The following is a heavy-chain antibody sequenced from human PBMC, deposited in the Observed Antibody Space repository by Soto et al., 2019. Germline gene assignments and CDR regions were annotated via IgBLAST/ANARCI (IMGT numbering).Heavy chain of an antibody. J-gene: IGHJ3*01. Sequence: EEQLVESGGGLVQPGGSLRLSCAVSGFTVNANFMNWVRQAPGKEPEWVAVLYPGPDTYYAESVKGRFTISREDSTNTLFLHLSNMRAEDTAVYYCARQCGGACSNAFTVWGQGTMVTVSS. V-gene: IGHV3-66*04. CDR1: GFTVNANF. D-gene: IGHD2-21*01. CDR2: LYPGPDT. CDR3: ARQCGGACSNAFTV.